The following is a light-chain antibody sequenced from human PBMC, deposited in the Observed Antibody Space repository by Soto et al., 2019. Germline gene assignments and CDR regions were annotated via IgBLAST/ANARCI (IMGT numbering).Light chain of an antibody. V-gene: IGLV2-14*01. CDR3: SSPTTTTYLVV. CDR1: SSDIGDYNY. J-gene: IGLJ3*02. Sequence: QSALTQPASVSGSPGQSITISCTGASSDIGDYNYVSWYQQYSGKVPKLVIYDVSHRPSGVSNRFSGSKSGNTASLTITGLQAEDEADYYCSSPTTTTYLVVFVGGTKLTVL. CDR2: DVS.